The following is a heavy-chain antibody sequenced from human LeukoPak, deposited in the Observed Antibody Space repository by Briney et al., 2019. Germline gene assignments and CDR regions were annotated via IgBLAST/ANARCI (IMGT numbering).Heavy chain of an antibody. D-gene: IGHD3-3*01. J-gene: IGHJ6*03. V-gene: IGHV3-7*01. CDR2: IKQDGSEK. CDR3: ARSSTIFGVVIISDYMDV. Sequence: GSLRLSCAASGFTFSSYWMSWVRQAPGKGLEWVANIKQDGSEKYYVDSVKGRFTISRDNAKNSLYLQMNSLRAEDTAVYYCARSSTIFGVVIISDYMDVWGKGTTVTVSS. CDR1: GFTFSSYW.